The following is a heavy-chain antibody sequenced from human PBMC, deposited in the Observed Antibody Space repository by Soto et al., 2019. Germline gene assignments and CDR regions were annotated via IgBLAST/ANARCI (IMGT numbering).Heavy chain of an antibody. CDR3: TRLDGDIVVVPAAADRDAFDI. CDR2: IRSKANSYAT. V-gene: IGHV3-73*01. Sequence: PGGSLRLSCAASGFTFSGSARHWVRQASGKGLEWVGRIRSKANSYATAYAASVKGRFTISRDDSKNTAYLQMNSLKTEDTAVYYCTRLDGDIVVVPAAADRDAFDIWGQGTMVTVSS. D-gene: IGHD2-2*01. J-gene: IGHJ3*02. CDR1: GFTFSGSA.